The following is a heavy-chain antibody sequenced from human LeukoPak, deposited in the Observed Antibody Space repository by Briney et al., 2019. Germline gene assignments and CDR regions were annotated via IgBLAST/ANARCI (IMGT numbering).Heavy chain of an antibody. V-gene: IGHV4-34*01. CDR3: ARGDTAMVKFDY. CDR1: GGSFSGYY. CDR2: INHRGST. D-gene: IGHD5-18*01. Sequence: SETLSLTCAVYGGSFSGYYWSWIRQPPGKGLEWIGEINHRGSTNYNPSLKSRVTISVDTSKNQFSLKLSSVTAADTAVYYCARGDTAMVKFDYWGQGTLVTVSS. J-gene: IGHJ4*02.